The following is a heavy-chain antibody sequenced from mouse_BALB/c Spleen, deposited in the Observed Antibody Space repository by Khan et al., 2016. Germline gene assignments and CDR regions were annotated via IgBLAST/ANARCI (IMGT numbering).Heavy chain of an antibody. J-gene: IGHJ4*01. CDR2: INTYTGEP. CDR1: GYTFTNYG. V-gene: IGHV9-3-1*01. Sequence: QIQLVQSGPELKKPGETVKISCKASGYTFTNYGMNWVKQAPGKGLKWMGWINTYTGEPTYADDFKGRFAFSLETSASTAYLQINNLKNEDTATYFCARKWTYYGSSFYAMDYWGQGTSVTVSS. CDR3: ARKWTYYGSSFYAMDY. D-gene: IGHD1-1*01.